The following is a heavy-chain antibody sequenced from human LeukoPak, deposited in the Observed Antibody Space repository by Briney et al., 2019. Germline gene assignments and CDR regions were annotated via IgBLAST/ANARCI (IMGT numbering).Heavy chain of an antibody. CDR2: INPYSGDT. D-gene: IGHD6-13*01. Sequence: ASVKVSCKASGYSFTDYYMHWVRQAPGQGLEWMGWINPYSGDTNYAQKFQGRVTMTRDTSISTAYMELRSLRSDDTAVYYCAVRNRSSWSPFDFWGQGTLVTVSS. CDR3: AVRNRSSWSPFDF. J-gene: IGHJ4*02. V-gene: IGHV1-2*02. CDR1: GYSFTDYY.